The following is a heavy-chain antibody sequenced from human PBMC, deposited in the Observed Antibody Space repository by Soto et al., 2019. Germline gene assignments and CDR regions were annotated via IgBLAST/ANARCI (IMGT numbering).Heavy chain of an antibody. D-gene: IGHD2-2*01. CDR3: AKDLPDIVVVPAALGHYYYMDV. CDR2: IIPIFGTA. Sequence: SVKVSCKASGGTFSSYAISWVRQAPGQGLEWMGGIIPIFGTANYAQKFQGRVTITADNSKNTLYLQMNSLRAEDTAVYYCAKDLPDIVVVPAALGHYYYMDVWGKGTTVTVSS. J-gene: IGHJ6*03. V-gene: IGHV1-69*06. CDR1: GGTFSSYA.